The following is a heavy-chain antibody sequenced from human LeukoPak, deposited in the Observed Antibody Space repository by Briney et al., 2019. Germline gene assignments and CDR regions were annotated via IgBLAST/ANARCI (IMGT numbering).Heavy chain of an antibody. CDR2: ISGGGGST. D-gene: IGHD6-6*01. CDR1: GFTFSSYA. J-gene: IGHJ6*03. V-gene: IGHV3-23*01. Sequence: PGGSLRLSCAASGFTFSSYAMSWVRQAPGKGLEWVSAISGGGGSTYYADSVKGRFTISRDNSKNTLYLQMNSLRAEDTAVYYCARAPFIAAAPGYMDVWGKGTTVTVSS. CDR3: ARAPFIAAAPGYMDV.